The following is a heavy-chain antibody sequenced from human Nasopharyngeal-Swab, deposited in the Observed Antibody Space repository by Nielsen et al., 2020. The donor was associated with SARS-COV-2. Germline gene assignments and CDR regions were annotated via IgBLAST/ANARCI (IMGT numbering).Heavy chain of an antibody. V-gene: IGHV3-48*04. D-gene: IGHD2-2*01. J-gene: IGHJ4*02. Sequence: GGSLRLSCAASGFTFSTYGMHWVRQAPGKGLEWVSYISSSGSTRYYADSVKGRFTISRDNAKNSLYLQMNSLRAEDTAVYYCARDYCSSTSCYDYWGQGTLGTVSS. CDR2: ISSSGSTR. CDR1: GFTFSTYG. CDR3: ARDYCSSTSCYDY.